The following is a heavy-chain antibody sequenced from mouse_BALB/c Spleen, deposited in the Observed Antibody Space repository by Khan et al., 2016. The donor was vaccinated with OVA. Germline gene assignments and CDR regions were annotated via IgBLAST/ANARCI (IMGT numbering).Heavy chain of an antibody. V-gene: IGHV1-4*01. D-gene: IGHD1-1*01. CDR2: INPSNTYT. CDR1: GYTFTSYS. J-gene: IGHJ4*01. Sequence: QVQLQQPGAELARPGASVKMSCKASGYTFTSYSMHWIKQRPGQGLEWIGNINPSNTYTTYNQKFKDKATLTADKSSSTAYMQLSSLTSEDSAVYYCAEDFHSYGSRVALDYWGQGTSVTVSA. CDR3: AEDFHSYGSRVALDY.